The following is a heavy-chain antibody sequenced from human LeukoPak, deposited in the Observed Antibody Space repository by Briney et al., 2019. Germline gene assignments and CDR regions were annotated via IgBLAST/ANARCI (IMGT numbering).Heavy chain of an antibody. J-gene: IGHJ4*02. D-gene: IGHD6-19*01. CDR1: GFIFSDYS. CDR3: AKDKIAVTATSFDS. V-gene: IGHV3-30*18. CDR2: VSFEGYNK. Sequence: GGALRLSCAASGFIFSDYSMHCGRQAPGKGLEWVALVSFEGYNKYYADSVKDRFTTSRDNSNNTLYLEMKSLRAEDTAVYYCAKDKIAVTATSFDSWSQGDLVTVSS.